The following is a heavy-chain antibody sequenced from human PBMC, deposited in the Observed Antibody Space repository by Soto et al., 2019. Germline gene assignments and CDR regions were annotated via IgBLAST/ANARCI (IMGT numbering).Heavy chain of an antibody. V-gene: IGHV3-23*01. CDR1: GFTFSSYA. CDR2: IGGSGDIT. CDR3: AKEGGTPVAGTRYYGMDV. D-gene: IGHD6-19*01. Sequence: EVQLLESGGGLVQPGGSLRLSCAASGFTFSSYAMSWIRQAPGKGLEWVSTIGGSGDITYYADSVKGRFTISRDNPKNTVYLKMNRLRVGDTAVYYCAKEGGTPVAGTRYYGMDVWGQGTTVTVSS. J-gene: IGHJ6*02.